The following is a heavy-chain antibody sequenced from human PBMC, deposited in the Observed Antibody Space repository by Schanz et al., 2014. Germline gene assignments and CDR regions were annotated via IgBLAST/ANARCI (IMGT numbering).Heavy chain of an antibody. Sequence: QVQLVQSGAEVKKPGASVKVSCKASGYTFTSDSMHWVRQAPGQGLEWMGMINPSGGSTTYAQKFQGRVTMTRDTSTSTVYMELSSLRSEDTAVYYCARDGVDAAAWGHYWGQGTLVTVSS. CDR1: GYTFTSDS. D-gene: IGHD6-13*01. V-gene: IGHV1-46*03. CDR2: INPSGGST. J-gene: IGHJ4*02. CDR3: ARDGVDAAAWGHY.